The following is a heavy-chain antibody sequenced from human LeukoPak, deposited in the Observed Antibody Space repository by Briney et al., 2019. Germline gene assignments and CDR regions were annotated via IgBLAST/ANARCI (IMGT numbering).Heavy chain of an antibody. CDR1: EYNFTGYY. Sequence: ASVKVSCKASEYNFTGYYMHWVRQAPGQGLEWMGWINPNSGGTDYAKRFQGRVTMTRDTSISTLYMVLSRLRSDDTAVYYCARDATPWVSRANADYNQGMDVWGQGTTVTVSS. J-gene: IGHJ6*02. D-gene: IGHD2-15*01. CDR3: ARDATPWVSRANADYNQGMDV. V-gene: IGHV1-2*02. CDR2: INPNSGGT.